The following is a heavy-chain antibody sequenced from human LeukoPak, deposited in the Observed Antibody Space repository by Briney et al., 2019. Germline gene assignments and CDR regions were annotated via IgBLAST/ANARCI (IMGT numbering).Heavy chain of an antibody. CDR1: GFTFSSYG. Sequence: PGGSLRLSCAASGFTFSSYGMHWVRQAPGKGLEWVAFIRYDGSNKYYADSVKGRFTISRDSSKNTLYLQMNSLRAEDTAVYYCAKKGGSYLPNWFDPWGQGTLVTVSS. V-gene: IGHV3-30*02. CDR2: IRYDGSNK. J-gene: IGHJ5*02. CDR3: AKKGGSYLPNWFDP. D-gene: IGHD1-26*01.